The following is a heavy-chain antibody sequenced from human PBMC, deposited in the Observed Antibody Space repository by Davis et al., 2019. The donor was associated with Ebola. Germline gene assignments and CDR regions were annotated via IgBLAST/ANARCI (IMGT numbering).Heavy chain of an antibody. CDR1: GYTFTSYY. CDR2: INPSGGST. CDR3: ARARPTVTTYYYYGMDV. D-gene: IGHD4-17*01. Sequence: ASVKVSCKASGYTFTSYYMHWVRQAPGQGLEWMGIINPSGGSTSYAQKFQGRVTMTRDTSTSTVYMELSSLRSEDTAVYYCARARPTVTTYYYYGMDVWGQGTTVTVSS. J-gene: IGHJ6*02. V-gene: IGHV1-46*01.